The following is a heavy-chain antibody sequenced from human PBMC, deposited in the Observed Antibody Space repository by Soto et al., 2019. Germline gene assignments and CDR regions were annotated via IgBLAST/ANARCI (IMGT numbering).Heavy chain of an antibody. Sequence: GGSLRLSCAASGFRFSNYAMNWVRQAPGRGLEWVSAISNSFSDGNTHYADSVKGRFTISRDNSKNTLYLEMNSLRDEDTAVYYCAKEGRDTTVTTLFDSWGQGTPVT. J-gene: IGHJ4*02. CDR3: AKEGRDTTVTTLFDS. CDR1: GFRFSNYA. CDR2: ISNSFSDGNT. V-gene: IGHV3-23*01. D-gene: IGHD4-17*01.